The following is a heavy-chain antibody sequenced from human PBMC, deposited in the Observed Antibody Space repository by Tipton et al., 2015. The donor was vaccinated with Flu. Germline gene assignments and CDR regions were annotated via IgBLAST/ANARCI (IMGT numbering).Heavy chain of an antibody. CDR1: GGSFSGYY. D-gene: IGHD3-22*01. V-gene: IGHV4-34*01. Sequence: TLSLTCAVYGGSFSGYYWSWIRQPPGKGLEWIGEINHSGSTYYSPSLKSRVTISADTSNNQFSLSLSSVTAADTAMYHCTRSLRNSSGSTGYWCQGPLVTVSS. CDR2: INHSGST. J-gene: IGHJ4*02. CDR3: TRSLRNSSGSTGY.